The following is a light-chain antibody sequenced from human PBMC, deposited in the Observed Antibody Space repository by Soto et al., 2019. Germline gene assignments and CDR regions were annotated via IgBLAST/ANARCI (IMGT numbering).Light chain of an antibody. CDR3: QQYGNSKT. J-gene: IGKJ1*01. V-gene: IGKV3-20*01. Sequence: IVLTQSPGTLSLSPGERATLSCRADQTVGYGRLAWYQQRPGQAPRLLLFDTSTRATGVPDRFSGSGSGTDFTLTISRLEPEDFAVYYCQQYGNSKTFGQGTKVEVK. CDR1: QTVGYGR. CDR2: DTS.